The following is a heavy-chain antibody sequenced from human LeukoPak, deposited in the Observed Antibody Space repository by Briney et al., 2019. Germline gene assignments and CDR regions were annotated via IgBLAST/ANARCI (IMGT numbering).Heavy chain of an antibody. CDR1: GFTFTSSA. V-gene: IGHV1-58*02. CDR2: IVVGSGNT. J-gene: IGHJ4*02. CDR3: ARDIVWLQLEY. D-gene: IGHD5-24*01. Sequence: GASVKVSCKASGFTFTSSAMQWVRQARGQRLEWIGWIVVGSGNTNYAQKFQERVTITRDMSTSTAYMELSSLRVEDTAVYYCARDIVWLQLEYWGQGTLVTVSS.